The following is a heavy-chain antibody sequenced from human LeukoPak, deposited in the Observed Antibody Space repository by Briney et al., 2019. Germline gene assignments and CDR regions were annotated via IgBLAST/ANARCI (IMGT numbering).Heavy chain of an antibody. J-gene: IGHJ4*02. CDR3: AKRAVPSATYYFNY. Sequence: GGSLRLSCAASGFTFSSYAMSWVRQAPGKGLEWVSDISGSGVSTYYADPVKGRFIISRDNSKNTLYLQMNSLTAEDTAVYYCAKRAVPSATYYFNYWGQGTLVTVSS. CDR2: ISGSGVST. D-gene: IGHD2-2*01. CDR1: GFTFSSYA. V-gene: IGHV3-23*01.